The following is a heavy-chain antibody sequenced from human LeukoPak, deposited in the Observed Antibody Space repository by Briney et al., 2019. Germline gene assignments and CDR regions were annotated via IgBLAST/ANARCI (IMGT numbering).Heavy chain of an antibody. CDR2: ISGSGGST. D-gene: IGHD2-21*02. J-gene: IGHJ4*02. CDR3: ARVYCGGDCYPDY. V-gene: IGHV3-23*01. CDR1: GFTFSSYA. Sequence: GGSLRLSCAASGFTFSSYAMSWVRQAPGKGLEWVSAISGSGGSTYYADSVKGRFTISRDNSKNTLYLQMNSLRAEDTAVYYCARVYCGGDCYPDYWGQGTLVTVSS.